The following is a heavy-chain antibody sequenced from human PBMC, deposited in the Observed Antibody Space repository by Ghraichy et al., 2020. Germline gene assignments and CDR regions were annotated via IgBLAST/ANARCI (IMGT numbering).Heavy chain of an antibody. V-gene: IGHV1-2*02. CDR3: ARRRVDWGWSFDY. CDR2: INPNSGGT. CDR1: GYTFTGYY. D-gene: IGHD6-19*01. J-gene: IGHJ4*02. Sequence: ASVKVSCKASGYTFTGYYMHWVRQAPGQGLEWMGWINPNSGGTNYAQKFQGRVTMTRDTSISTAYMELSRLRSDDTAVYYCARRRVDWGWSFDYWGQGTLVTVSS.